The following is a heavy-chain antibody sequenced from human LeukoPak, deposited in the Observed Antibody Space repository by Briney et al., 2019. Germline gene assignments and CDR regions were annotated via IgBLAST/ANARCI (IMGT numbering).Heavy chain of an antibody. D-gene: IGHD2-2*01. CDR3: ANGPAAMDFQH. J-gene: IGHJ1*01. Sequence: SETLSLTCTVSGYSISSGYYWGWTRPPPGKGLEWIGSIYHSGSTNYNPSLKSRLTISVDTSKNQFSLRLSSVTAADTAVYYCANGPAAMDFQHWGQGTLVTVSS. CDR1: GYSISSGYY. V-gene: IGHV4-38-2*02. CDR2: IYHSGST.